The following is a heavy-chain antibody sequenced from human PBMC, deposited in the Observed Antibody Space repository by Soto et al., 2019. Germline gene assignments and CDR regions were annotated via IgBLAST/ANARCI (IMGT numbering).Heavy chain of an antibody. CDR1: GFNFDDYD. Sequence: EVQLMESGGGVVRPGGSLRLSCTASGFNFDDYDMTWVRQAPGKGLEWVSGINWNSGSRGYADSVKGRFTISRDNLQNSLFLEMNSLRAEDTAFYYGARAISGYDHYVDTWGQGTLVTVSS. D-gene: IGHD5-12*01. CDR2: INWNSGSR. J-gene: IGHJ4*02. V-gene: IGHV3-20*04. CDR3: ARAISGYDHYVDT.